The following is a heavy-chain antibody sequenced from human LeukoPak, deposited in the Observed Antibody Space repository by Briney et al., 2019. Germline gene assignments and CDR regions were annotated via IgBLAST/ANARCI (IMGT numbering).Heavy chain of an antibody. CDR2: IYTSGST. Sequence: KTSETLSLTCTVSGGSISSVNYYWGWIRQPPGKGLEWIGRIYTSGSTNYNPSLKSRVTISVDTSKNQFSLKLSSVTAADTAVYYCARARYSYGSYNWFDPWGQGTLVTVSS. CDR3: ARARYSYGSYNWFDP. D-gene: IGHD5-18*01. V-gene: IGHV4-61*01. J-gene: IGHJ5*02. CDR1: GGSISSVNYY.